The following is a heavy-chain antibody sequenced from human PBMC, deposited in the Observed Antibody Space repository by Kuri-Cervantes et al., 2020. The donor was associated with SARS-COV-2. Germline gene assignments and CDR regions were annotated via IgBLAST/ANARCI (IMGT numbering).Heavy chain of an antibody. CDR2: IIGSGGST. Sequence: GESLKISCAASGFTFNNYGMHWVRQAPGKGLEWVSTIIGSGGSTYYADSVQGRFAISRDNSKNTLYLQMNSLRVEDTAVYYCAGEDRYGGNLNWFDPWGQGTLVTVSS. CDR1: GFTFNNYG. V-gene: IGHV3-23*01. J-gene: IGHJ5*02. CDR3: AGEDRYGGNLNWFDP. D-gene: IGHD1-26*01.